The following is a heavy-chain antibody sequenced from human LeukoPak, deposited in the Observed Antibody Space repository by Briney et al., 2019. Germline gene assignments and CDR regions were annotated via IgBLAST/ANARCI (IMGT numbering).Heavy chain of an antibody. Sequence: GGSLRLSCAASGFTFSSYAMSWVRRAPGKGLEWVSYISSSGGSTYYADSVKGRFTISRDNAKNSLYLQMNSLRAEDTAVYYCVRGGTYHRCWGQGTLVTVSS. V-gene: IGHV3-21*04. D-gene: IGHD3-16*01. CDR1: GFTFSSYA. CDR3: VRGGTYHRC. J-gene: IGHJ4*02. CDR2: ISSSGGST.